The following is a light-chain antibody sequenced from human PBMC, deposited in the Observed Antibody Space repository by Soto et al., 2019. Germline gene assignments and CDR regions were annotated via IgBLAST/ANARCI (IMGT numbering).Light chain of an antibody. CDR2: GAS. J-gene: IGKJ2*01. Sequence: DIVLTQSPGTLSLSAGERATLSCRASQSVSSNYLAWYQQKPGQAPRLLIYGASSRATGIPDRFSGSGSGTDFTLTITGLEPEESAVYYCQQSDRFPHTFGQGTKLEIK. V-gene: IGKV3-20*01. CDR3: QQSDRFPHT. CDR1: QSVSSNY.